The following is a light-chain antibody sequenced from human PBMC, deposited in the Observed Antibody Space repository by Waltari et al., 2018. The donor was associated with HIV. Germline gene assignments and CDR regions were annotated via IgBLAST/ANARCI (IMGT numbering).Light chain of an antibody. Sequence: QSVLTQPPSASGTPGQRVTISCSGSNSNIGGNTLNWYQHLPGTAPKLLIYSNNQRPSGVPDRFSASKSGTSASLAISGLQSDDEADYYCVAWDDSLNGYVVGTGTKVTVL. V-gene: IGLV1-44*01. CDR1: NSNIGGNT. CDR2: SNN. J-gene: IGLJ1*01. CDR3: VAWDDSLNGYV.